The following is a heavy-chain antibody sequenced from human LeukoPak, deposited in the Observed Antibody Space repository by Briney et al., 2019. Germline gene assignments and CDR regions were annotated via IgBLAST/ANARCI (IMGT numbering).Heavy chain of an antibody. CDR3: ARDSTPGYYGSGEIDY. V-gene: IGHV3-30-3*01. D-gene: IGHD3-10*01. CDR1: GLPSRSYA. J-gene: IGHJ4*02. CDR2: LSYDGSNK. Sequence: GGSLSLSWPASGLPSRSYAMPWAGQPPARGLGWVPVLSYDGSNKYYADSVKGRFTISRDNSKNTLYLQMNSLRAEDTAVYYCARDSTPGYYGSGEIDYWGQGTLVTVSS.